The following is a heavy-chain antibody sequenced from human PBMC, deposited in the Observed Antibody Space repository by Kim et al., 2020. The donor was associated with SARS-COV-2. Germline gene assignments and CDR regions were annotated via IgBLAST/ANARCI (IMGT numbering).Heavy chain of an antibody. CDR3: ARGSITFNYYYGMDV. Sequence: PSLKSRVTISVDTSKNQFSLKLSSVTAADTAVYYCARGSITFNYYYGMDVWGQGTTVTVSS. V-gene: IGHV4-34*01. D-gene: IGHD3-16*01. J-gene: IGHJ6*02.